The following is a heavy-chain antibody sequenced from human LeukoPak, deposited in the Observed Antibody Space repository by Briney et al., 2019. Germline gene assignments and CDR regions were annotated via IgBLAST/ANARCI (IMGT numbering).Heavy chain of an antibody. CDR2: ITADST. Sequence: PGGSLRLSCAASGFTFSSYGMHWVRQAPGKGLDWVSTITADSTYYADSVKGRFTISRDNSKNTLYLQMNSLRAEDTAVYFCAKGGTGYCSSTSCLYYFDYWGQGTLVTVSS. J-gene: IGHJ4*02. V-gene: IGHV3-23*01. D-gene: IGHD2-2*01. CDR1: GFTFSSYG. CDR3: AKGGTGYCSSTSCLYYFDY.